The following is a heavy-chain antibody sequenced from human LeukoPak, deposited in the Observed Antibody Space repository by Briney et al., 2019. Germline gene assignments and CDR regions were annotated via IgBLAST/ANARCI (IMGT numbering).Heavy chain of an antibody. J-gene: IGHJ4*02. D-gene: IGHD3-3*01. CDR1: GFTFSSYG. V-gene: IGHV3-30*02. CDR2: IRYDGSNK. CDR3: AKEQGILEWLLCDY. Sequence: PGGSLRLSCAASGFTFSSYGMHWVRQAPGKGLEWVAFIRYDGSNKYYADSVKGRFTISRDNSKNTLYLQMNSLRAEDTAVYYCAKEQGILEWLLCDYWGQGTPVTVSS.